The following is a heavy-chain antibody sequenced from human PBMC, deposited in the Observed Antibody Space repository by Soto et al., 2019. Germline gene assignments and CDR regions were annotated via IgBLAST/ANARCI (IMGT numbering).Heavy chain of an antibody. D-gene: IGHD4-17*01. CDR2: VDPNGGGT. J-gene: IGHJ4*02. V-gene: IGHV1-2*04. CDR1: GYTFTDYK. Sequence: QVQLLQSGAEVKKPGASVKVSCKTSGYTFTDYKLHWVRQAPGQGLEWMGWVDPNGGGTNSAQKFQGSVTVTRDTSITTAYLELSRLRTNDTATYFCATWVDYGDYEGFDFWGQGTLVTVSS. CDR3: ATWVDYGDYEGFDF.